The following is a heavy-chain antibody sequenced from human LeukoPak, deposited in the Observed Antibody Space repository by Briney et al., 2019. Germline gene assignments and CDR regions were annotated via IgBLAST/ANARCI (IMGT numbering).Heavy chain of an antibody. CDR3: AKDAPPRLYYYDSSAIGSFDY. CDR1: GFTFSSYG. Sequence: GGTLRLSCAASGFTFSSYGMSWVRQAPGKGLEWVSAISGSGGSTYYADSVKGRFTISRDNSKNTLYLQMNSLRAEDTAVYYCAKDAPPRLYYYDSSAIGSFDYWGQGTLVTVSS. D-gene: IGHD3-22*01. J-gene: IGHJ4*02. CDR2: ISGSGGST. V-gene: IGHV3-23*01.